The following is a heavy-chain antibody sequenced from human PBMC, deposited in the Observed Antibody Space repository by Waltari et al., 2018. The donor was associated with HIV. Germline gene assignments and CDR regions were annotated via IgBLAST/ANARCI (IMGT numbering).Heavy chain of an antibody. J-gene: IGHJ5*02. CDR1: GFLFSDYR. CDR3: ARDSRGTSWSLNWFDP. Sequence: EVQLVDSGGGLVKPGGSLRLSCEASGFLFSDYRMNWVRQSPGKGLEWFSSISSSGSFIYYADSVKGRFTISRDNAQNSMYLQMNNLRADDSAMYYCARDSRGTSWSLNWFDPWGQGTLVTVSS. D-gene: IGHD6-13*01. CDR2: ISSSGSFI. V-gene: IGHV3-21*02.